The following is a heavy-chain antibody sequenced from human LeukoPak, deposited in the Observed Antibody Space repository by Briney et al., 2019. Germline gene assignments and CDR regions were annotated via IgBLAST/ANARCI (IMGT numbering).Heavy chain of an antibody. Sequence: PSETLSLTCAVFGGSFSGNYWSYIRQPSGKGLEWIGEINHSGSTNYNPSLKSRVTISVDTSKNQFSLMLTSVTAADTAVYYCARGSTTVPHYFDYWGQGTLVTVSS. CDR2: INHSGST. CDR3: ARGSTTVPHYFDY. V-gene: IGHV4-34*01. D-gene: IGHD4-17*01. J-gene: IGHJ4*02. CDR1: GGSFSGNY.